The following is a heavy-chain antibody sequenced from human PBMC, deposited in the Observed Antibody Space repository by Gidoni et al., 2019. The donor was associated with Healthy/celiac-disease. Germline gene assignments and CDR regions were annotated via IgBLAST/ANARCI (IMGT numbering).Heavy chain of an antibody. CDR3: ARALIVVVINPAEVLDY. V-gene: IGHV3-30-3*01. Sequence: QVQLVESGGGVVQPGRSLRRAGAAAGFTCSTYAMHWVRQAPGKGLEWVAVISYDGSNKYYADSVKGRFTISRDNSKNTLYLQMNSLRAEDTAVYYCARALIVVVINPAEVLDYWGQGTLVTVSS. CDR1: GFTCSTYA. J-gene: IGHJ4*02. D-gene: IGHD3-22*01. CDR2: ISYDGSNK.